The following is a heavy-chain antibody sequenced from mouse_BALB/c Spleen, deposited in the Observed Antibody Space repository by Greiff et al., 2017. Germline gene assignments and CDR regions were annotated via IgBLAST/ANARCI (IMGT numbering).Heavy chain of an antibody. CDR1: GFSLTSYG. V-gene: IGHV2-2*02. Sequence: VKLVESGPGLVQPSQSLSITCTVSGFSLTSYGVHWVRQSPGKGLEWLGVIWSGGSTDYNAAFISRRSISKDNSKSQVFFKMNSLQANDTAIYYCARTGFAYWGQGTLVTVSA. CDR3: ARTGFAY. J-gene: IGHJ3*01. CDR2: IWSGGST.